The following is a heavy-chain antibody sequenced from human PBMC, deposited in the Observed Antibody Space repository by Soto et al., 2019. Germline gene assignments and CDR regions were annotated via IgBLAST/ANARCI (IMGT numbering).Heavy chain of an antibody. J-gene: IGHJ6*02. CDR2: IYYSAST. V-gene: IGHV4-31*03. CDR1: GGSISSGGYY. Sequence: SETLSLTCTVSGGSISSGGYYWSWIRQHPGKGLEWIGYIYYSASTYYADSVQGRFTISRDNSKSTLYLQMNSLRAEDTALYYCAKGRSYYYYYGVDVWGQGTTVTVSS. CDR3: AKGRSYYYYYGVDV.